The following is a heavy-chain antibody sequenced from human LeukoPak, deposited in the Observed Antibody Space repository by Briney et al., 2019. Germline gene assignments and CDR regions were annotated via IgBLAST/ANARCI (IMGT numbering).Heavy chain of an antibody. Sequence: VASVKVSCKASGYTFTGYYIHWVRQAPGQGLEWMGWINPNSGGTNYAQKFQGRVTMTRDTSISTAYMELSRLRSDDTAVYYCARERARSWYGRTTRAYDYWGQGTLVTVSS. D-gene: IGHD6-13*01. V-gene: IGHV1-2*02. CDR1: GYTFTGYY. CDR3: ARERARSWYGRTTRAYDY. CDR2: INPNSGGT. J-gene: IGHJ4*02.